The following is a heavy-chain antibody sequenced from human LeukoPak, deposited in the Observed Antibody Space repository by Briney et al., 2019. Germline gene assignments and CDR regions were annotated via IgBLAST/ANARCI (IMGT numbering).Heavy chain of an antibody. V-gene: IGHV3-21*01. CDR1: GFTFSDYT. Sequence: AGGSLRLSCAASGFTFSDYTMNWVRQAPGKGLEWVSSISSGGTYKYYADSVKGRFTISRDNSKNTLYLQMNSLRAEDTAVYYCARDRSSGRYGMDVWGQGTTDTVSS. D-gene: IGHD6-25*01. J-gene: IGHJ6*02. CDR2: ISSGGTYK. CDR3: ARDRSSGRYGMDV.